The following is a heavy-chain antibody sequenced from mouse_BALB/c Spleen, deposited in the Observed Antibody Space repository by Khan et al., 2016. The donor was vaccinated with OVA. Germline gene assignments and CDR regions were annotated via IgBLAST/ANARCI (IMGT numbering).Heavy chain of an antibody. J-gene: IGHJ3*01. Sequence: EVELVESGGGLVKPGGSLKLSCAATGFTFSDYYMYWVRQTPEKRLEWVATISDGGSYTYYPDSVKGRFTISRDDDKNNLYLQMSSLKSEDTAIXYCDRGYYGDPFSYWGQGTLVTVSA. CDR3: DRGYYGDPFSY. V-gene: IGHV5-4*02. CDR2: ISDGGSYT. D-gene: IGHD2-13*01. CDR1: GFTFSDYY.